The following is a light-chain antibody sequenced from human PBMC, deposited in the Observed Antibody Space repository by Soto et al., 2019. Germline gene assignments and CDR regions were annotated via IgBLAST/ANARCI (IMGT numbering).Light chain of an antibody. J-gene: IGLJ3*02. CDR1: SSDVGGYNY. V-gene: IGLV2-14*01. CDR3: SSYSSSSARV. CDR2: EVS. Sequence: QSVLTQPASVSGSPGQSITISCTGTSSDVGGYNYVSWYQQHPGKAPKLMIYEVSNRPSGVSNRFSGCKSGNTASLTISGVQAEDEADYYCSSYSSSSARVFGGGTKLTVL.